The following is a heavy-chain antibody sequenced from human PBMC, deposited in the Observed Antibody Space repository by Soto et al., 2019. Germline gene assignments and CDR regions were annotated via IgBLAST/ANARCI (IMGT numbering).Heavy chain of an antibody. CDR3: AREYWSGPYRPDAFDI. CDR2: ISSSSSYI. J-gene: IGHJ3*02. CDR1: GFTFSSYS. V-gene: IGHV3-21*01. D-gene: IGHD2-8*02. Sequence: PGGSLRLSCAASGFTFSSYSMNWVRQAPGKGLEWVSSISSSSSYIYYADSVKGRFTISRDNAKNSLYLQMNSLRAEDTAVYYCAREYWSGPYRPDAFDIWGQGTMVTVSS.